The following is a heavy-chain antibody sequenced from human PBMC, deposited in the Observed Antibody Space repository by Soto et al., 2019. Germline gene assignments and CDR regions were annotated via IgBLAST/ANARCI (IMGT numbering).Heavy chain of an antibody. CDR1: GFTFSDYY. J-gene: IGHJ4*02. Sequence: GGSLRLSCAGSGFTFSDYYMSWIRQAPGKGLEWLSYISGSGSIFNYTDSVKGRFTISRDNAKNSLYLQMSSLRAEDTAIYYCARTQPVVVGRTKISFDWWGQGTLVTVSS. D-gene: IGHD2-15*01. V-gene: IGHV3-11*01. CDR3: ARTQPVVVGRTKISFDW. CDR2: ISGSGSIF.